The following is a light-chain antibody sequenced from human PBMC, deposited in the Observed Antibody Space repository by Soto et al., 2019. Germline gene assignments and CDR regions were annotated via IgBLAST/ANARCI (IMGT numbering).Light chain of an antibody. V-gene: IGLV6-57*04. Sequence: FMLTQPHSVSESPGKTVTISCTRSSGSIASNYVQWCQQRPGSAPTTVIYDDKKRPSGVPDRFSGSIDSSSNSASLTISGLKTEDEADGYCQSYDGTSHYVVFGGGTKLTVL. J-gene: IGLJ2*01. CDR2: DDK. CDR3: QSYDGTSHYVV. CDR1: SGSIASNY.